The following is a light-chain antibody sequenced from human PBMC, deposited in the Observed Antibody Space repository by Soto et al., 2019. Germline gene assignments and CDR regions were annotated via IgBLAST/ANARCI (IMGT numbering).Light chain of an antibody. Sequence: EIVMTQSPATLSVSPGERATLSCRATQSVSSNLAWYQQQPGQTPRLLIYGASTRATGVPARISGSGSGTEFTLTISSLQSEDSAVYYCQQYNKWPLTFGGGTKVEIK. J-gene: IGKJ4*01. V-gene: IGKV3-15*01. CDR2: GAS. CDR1: QSVSSN. CDR3: QQYNKWPLT.